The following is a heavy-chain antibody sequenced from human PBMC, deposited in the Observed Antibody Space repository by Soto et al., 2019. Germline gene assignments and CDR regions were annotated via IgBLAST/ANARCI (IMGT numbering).Heavy chain of an antibody. CDR1: GGSFSGYY. CDR2: INHSGST. D-gene: IGHD2-15*01. V-gene: IGHV4-34*01. Sequence: SETLSLTCAVYGGSFSGYYWSWIRQPPGKGLEWIGEINHSGSTNYNPSLKSRVTVSVDTSKNQFSLKLSSVTAADTAVYYCASNDCSGGSCYSGDAFDIWGQGTMVTVSS. J-gene: IGHJ3*02. CDR3: ASNDCSGGSCYSGDAFDI.